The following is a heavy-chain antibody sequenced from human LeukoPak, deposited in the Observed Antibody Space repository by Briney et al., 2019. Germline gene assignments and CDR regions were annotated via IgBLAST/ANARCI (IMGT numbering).Heavy chain of an antibody. CDR1: GYTFTVYY. J-gene: IGHJ4*02. CDR3: ARGFSSFLPSGDY. CDR2: INPNSGGT. V-gene: IGHV1-2*02. D-gene: IGHD6-6*01. Sequence: ASVKVSCKASGYTFTVYYIHWVRQAPGQGLEWMGWINPNSGGTNYAQKFQGRVTMTRDTSISTAYMELSRLRSDDTAVYYCARGFSSFLPSGDYWGQGTLVTVSS.